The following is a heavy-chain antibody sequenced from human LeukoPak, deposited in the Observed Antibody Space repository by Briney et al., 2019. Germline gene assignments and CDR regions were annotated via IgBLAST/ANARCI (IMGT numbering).Heavy chain of an antibody. CDR2: IYHSGST. CDR3: ARIYDSSGYIDY. J-gene: IGHJ4*02. CDR1: GYSISSGYY. D-gene: IGHD3-22*01. Sequence: PSETLSLTCTVSGYSISSGYYWGWIRQPPGKGLEWIGSIYHSGSTYYNPSLKSRVTISVDTSKNQFSLKLSSVTAADTAVYYCARIYDSSGYIDYWGQGTLVTVSS. V-gene: IGHV4-38-2*02.